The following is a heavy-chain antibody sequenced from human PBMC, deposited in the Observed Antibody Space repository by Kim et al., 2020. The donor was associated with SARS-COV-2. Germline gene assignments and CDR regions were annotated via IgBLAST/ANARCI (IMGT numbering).Heavy chain of an antibody. D-gene: IGHD6-13*01. CDR1: GFTFSSYG. CDR3: AKDGRWGGGMGSSWDYYYYGMDV. V-gene: IGHV3-33*06. CDR2: IWYDGSNK. Sequence: GGSLRLSCAASGFTFSSYGMHWVRQAPGKGLEWVAVIWYDGSNKYYADSVKGRFTISRDNSKNTLYLQMNSLRAEDTAVYYCAKDGRWGGGMGSSWDYYYYGMDVWGQGTTVTVAS. J-gene: IGHJ6*02.